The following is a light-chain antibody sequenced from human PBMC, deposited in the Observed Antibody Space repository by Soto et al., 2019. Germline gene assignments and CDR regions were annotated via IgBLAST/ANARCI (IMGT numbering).Light chain of an antibody. CDR3: QKYNSAPYT. J-gene: IGKJ2*01. V-gene: IGKV1-27*01. CDR2: AAS. Sequence: DIQMTQSPSSLSASVGDRVTITCRASQGISNYLAWYQQKPGKVPKLLIYAASTLQSGVPSRFSGSGSGTDFTLTISTLQPEGVSTYYCQKYNSAPYTFGQGTKLEIK. CDR1: QGISNY.